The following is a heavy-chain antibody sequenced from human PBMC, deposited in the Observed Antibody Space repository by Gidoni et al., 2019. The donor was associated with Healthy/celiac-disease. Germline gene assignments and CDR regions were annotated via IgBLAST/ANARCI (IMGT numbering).Heavy chain of an antibody. Sequence: QVQLVQSGAEVKKPGSSVKVSCQASGGTFSRSAISWVRQAPGQGLEWMGGIIPIFGTANYAQKFQGRVTITADESTSTAYMELSSLRSEDTAVYYCARVGSYSSSWYWYFDLWGRGTLVTVSS. CDR3: ARVGSYSSSWYWYFDL. J-gene: IGHJ2*01. CDR1: GGTFSRSA. V-gene: IGHV1-69*01. CDR2: IIPIFGTA. D-gene: IGHD6-13*01.